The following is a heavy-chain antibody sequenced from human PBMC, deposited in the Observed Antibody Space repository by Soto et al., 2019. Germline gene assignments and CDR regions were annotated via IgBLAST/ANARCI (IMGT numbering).Heavy chain of an antibody. CDR2: IYYSGST. CDR3: ARGGRGYSGYDY. Sequence: SETLSLTCPVSGGSSSSSSDYWGWIRQPPGKGLEWIGSIYYSGSTYYNPSLKSRVTISVDTSKNQFSLKLSSVTAADTAVYYCARGGRGYSGYDYWGQGTLVTVSS. CDR1: GGSSSSSSDY. V-gene: IGHV4-39*01. D-gene: IGHD5-12*01. J-gene: IGHJ4*02.